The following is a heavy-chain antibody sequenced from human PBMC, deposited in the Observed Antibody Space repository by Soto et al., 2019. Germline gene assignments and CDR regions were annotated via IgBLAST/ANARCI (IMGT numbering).Heavy chain of an antibody. CDR2: IIPIFGTA. Sequence: QVQLVQSGAEVKKPGSSVKVSCKASGGTFSSYAISWVRQAPGQGLEWMGGIIPIFGTANYAQKFQGRVTITADESTSAAYMRLSSLGSEDTAVYYSAAHKEERWLFHLRPRYYGMDVWGQGTTVTVSS. CDR3: AAHKEERWLFHLRPRYYGMDV. D-gene: IGHD3-22*01. J-gene: IGHJ6*02. V-gene: IGHV1-69*01. CDR1: GGTFSSYA.